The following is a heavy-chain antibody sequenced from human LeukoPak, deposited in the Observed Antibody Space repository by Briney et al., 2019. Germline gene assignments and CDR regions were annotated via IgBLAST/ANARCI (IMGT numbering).Heavy chain of an antibody. J-gene: IGHJ4*02. D-gene: IGHD2-15*01. Sequence: PGGSLRLSCAASGFTISTNYINWVRQAPGKGLEWVSVIYSGGSTYYSDSVKGRFTISRDTSKNTVYLQMNNLRVEDTAVYYCARGGFFDYWGQGTLVTVSS. CDR2: IYSGGST. V-gene: IGHV3-53*01. CDR1: GFTISTNY. CDR3: ARGGFFDY.